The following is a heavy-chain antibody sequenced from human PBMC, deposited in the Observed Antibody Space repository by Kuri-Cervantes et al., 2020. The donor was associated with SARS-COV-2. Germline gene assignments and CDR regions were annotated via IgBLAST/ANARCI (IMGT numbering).Heavy chain of an antibody. CDR1: GFTVSSNY. CDR3: AKDKSVNFAKNYFDY. V-gene: IGHV3-53*05. Sequence: GESLKISCAASGFTVSSNYMSWVRQAPGKGLGWVSVIYSGGSTYYADSVKSRFTISRDNSKNTLYLQMNSLRAEDTAVYYCAKDKSVNFAKNYFDYWGQGTLVTVSS. D-gene: IGHD3-9*01. CDR2: IYSGGST. J-gene: IGHJ4*02.